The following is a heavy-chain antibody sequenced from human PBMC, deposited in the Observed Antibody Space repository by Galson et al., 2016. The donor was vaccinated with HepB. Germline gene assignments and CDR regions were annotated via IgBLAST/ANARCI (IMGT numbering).Heavy chain of an antibody. J-gene: IGHJ4*02. Sequence: VKVSCKASGYTFTRFGIHWVRQAPGQRLEWMGWIIAGNGKTQYSQKFQGRVTITRDTSASTAYMDLRSLRSDDTAIYYCAREDGDFFDFWGQGTLVIVSS. D-gene: IGHD4-17*01. CDR1: GYTFTRFG. CDR3: AREDGDFFDF. V-gene: IGHV1-3*01. CDR2: IIAGNGKT.